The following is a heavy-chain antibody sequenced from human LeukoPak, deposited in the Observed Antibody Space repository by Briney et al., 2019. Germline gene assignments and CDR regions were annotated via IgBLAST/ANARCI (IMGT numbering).Heavy chain of an antibody. Sequence: GGSLRLSCVASGFTFDEYGMSWVRQAPGKGPEWVCGINWKGSNIGYADCVKGRFAISRDNSKNTLYLQMGSLRAEDMAVYYWARDMCGQCLQSGHLWPDPDPHLSWGKGPLVTVS. V-gene: IGHV3-20*04. CDR2: INWKGSNI. J-gene: IGHJ5*02. CDR1: GFTFDEYG. D-gene: IGHD5-24*01. CDR3: ARDMCGQCLQSGHLWPDPDPHLS.